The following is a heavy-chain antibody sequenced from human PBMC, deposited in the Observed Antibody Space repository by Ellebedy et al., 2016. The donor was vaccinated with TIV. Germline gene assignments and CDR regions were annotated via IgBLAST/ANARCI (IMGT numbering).Heavy chain of an antibody. D-gene: IGHD3-10*01. J-gene: IGHJ3*02. V-gene: IGHV4-4*07. CDR3: ARGQYYGSGSYSPIRVFDI. CDR2: IYTSGST. CDR1: GGSISSYY. Sequence: MPSETLSLTCTVSGGSISSYYWSWIRQPAGKGLEWIGRIYTSGSTNYNPSLKSRVTMSVDTSKNQFSLKLSSVTAADTAVYYCARGQYYGSGSYSPIRVFDIWGQGTMVTVSS.